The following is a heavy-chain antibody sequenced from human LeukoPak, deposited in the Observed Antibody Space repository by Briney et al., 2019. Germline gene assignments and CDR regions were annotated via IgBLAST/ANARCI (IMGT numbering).Heavy chain of an antibody. D-gene: IGHD3-3*01. Sequence: ASVKVSCKASGFTFTSSAVQWVRQARGQRLEWVGWIVVGSGKTNYAQKFQERVPITRDMSTSTAYMELSSLRSEDTAVYYRAADRVNTIFGVVINHYNWFDPWGQGTLVTVSS. V-gene: IGHV1-58*01. CDR3: AADRVNTIFGVVINHYNWFDP. J-gene: IGHJ5*02. CDR1: GFTFTSSA. CDR2: IVVGSGKT.